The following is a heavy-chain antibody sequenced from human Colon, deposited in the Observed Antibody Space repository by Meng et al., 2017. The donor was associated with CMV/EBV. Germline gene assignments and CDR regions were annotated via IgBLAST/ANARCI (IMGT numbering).Heavy chain of an antibody. V-gene: IGHV4-39*07. Sequence: CAVSGDFISSSRFYWGWIRQPPGKGLEWIANIYRGGSTYYNPSLKSRVVISVDTSKNQFSLTLSSVTAADTAVYYCARDREQVYDYWGQGTLVTVSS. CDR2: IYRGGST. CDR3: ARDREQVYDY. D-gene: IGHD5/OR15-5a*01. J-gene: IGHJ4*02. CDR1: GDFISSSRFY.